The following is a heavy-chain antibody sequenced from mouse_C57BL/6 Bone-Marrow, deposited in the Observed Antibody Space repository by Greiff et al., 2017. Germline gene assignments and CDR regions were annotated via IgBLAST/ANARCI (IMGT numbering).Heavy chain of an antibody. V-gene: IGHV5-17*01. CDR2: ISSGSSTI. CDR1: GFTFSDYG. J-gene: IGHJ4*01. CDR3: SILRVYAMDY. D-gene: IGHD1-1*01. Sequence: DVKLVESGGGLVKPGGSLKLSCAASGFTFSDYGMHWVRQAPEKGLEWVAYISSGSSTIYYADTVKGRFTISRDTANNTLFLQMTSLRSEDTAMYYFSILRVYAMDYWGQGTSVTVSS.